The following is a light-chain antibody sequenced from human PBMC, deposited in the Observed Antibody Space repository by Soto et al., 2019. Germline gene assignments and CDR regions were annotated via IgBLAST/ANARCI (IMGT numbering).Light chain of an antibody. Sequence: QSVLTQPASGSGAPGKSITISCTGNRSDGGGYNFVSWYQQHPDKAPKLMIYEVSNRPSGVSYRFSGSKSVNTATLTISGLQAEDEADYYCSSYTTSSTRVFGTGTKVTVL. J-gene: IGLJ1*01. CDR2: EVS. V-gene: IGLV2-14*03. CDR1: RSDGGGYNF. CDR3: SSYTTSSTRV.